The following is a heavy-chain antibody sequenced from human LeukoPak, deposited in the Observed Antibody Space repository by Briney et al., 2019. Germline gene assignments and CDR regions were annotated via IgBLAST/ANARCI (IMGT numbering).Heavy chain of an antibody. CDR3: ARGRKQRGWFDP. V-gene: IGHV1-8*03. D-gene: IGHD6-25*01. J-gene: IGHJ5*02. Sequence: ASVKVSCKASGYTFTSYDINWVRQATGQGLEWMGWMNPNSGNTGYAQKFQGRVTITRNTSISTAHMELSSLRSEDTAVYYCARGRKQRGWFDPWGQGTLVTVSS. CDR1: GYTFTSYD. CDR2: MNPNSGNT.